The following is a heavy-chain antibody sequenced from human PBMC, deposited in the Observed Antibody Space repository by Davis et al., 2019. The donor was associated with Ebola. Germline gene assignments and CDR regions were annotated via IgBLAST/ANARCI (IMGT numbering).Heavy chain of an antibody. D-gene: IGHD6-19*01. Sequence: HSQTLSLTCDISGDSVSASTAWNWIRQSPSRGLEWLGRTYYTSKWINDYGESVTGRITINPDTSMNQFSLHLNSVTPEDTAVYYCARGWTRTGFDVWGQGIQVTVSS. J-gene: IGHJ4*02. CDR2: TYYTSKWIN. V-gene: IGHV6-1*01. CDR1: GDSVSASTA. CDR3: ARGWTRTGFDV.